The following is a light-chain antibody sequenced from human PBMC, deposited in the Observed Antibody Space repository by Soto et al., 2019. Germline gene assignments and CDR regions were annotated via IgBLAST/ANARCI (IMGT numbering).Light chain of an antibody. CDR2: DAS. V-gene: IGKV1-5*01. CDR1: QSISSW. J-gene: IGKJ1*01. Sequence: DIQMTQSPSTLSASVGDRVTITCRASQSISSWLAWYQQKPGKAPKLLIYDASSLESGVPSRFSGSGSGTEFTLTLSSLQPDDFATYYCQQYNSYWTFGQGTKVELK. CDR3: QQYNSYWT.